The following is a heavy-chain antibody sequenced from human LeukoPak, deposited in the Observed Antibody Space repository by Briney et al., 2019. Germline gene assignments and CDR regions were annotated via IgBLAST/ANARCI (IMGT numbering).Heavy chain of an antibody. CDR3: ARGQLYSGSYYQFDY. D-gene: IGHD1-26*01. J-gene: IGHJ4*02. V-gene: IGHV4-59*01. Sequence: SETLSLTCTVSGGSISSYYWSWIRQPPGKGLEWIGYIYYSGSTNYNPSLKSRVTISVDTSKNQFSLKLSSVTAADTAVYYCARGQLYSGSYYQFDYWGQGTLVTVSS. CDR2: IYYSGST. CDR1: GGSISSYY.